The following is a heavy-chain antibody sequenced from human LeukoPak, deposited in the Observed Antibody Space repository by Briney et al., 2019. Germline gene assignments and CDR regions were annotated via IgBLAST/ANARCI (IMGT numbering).Heavy chain of an antibody. CDR1: AFTFRSDW. D-gene: IGHD3-16*02. Sequence: PGGSLRLSCATSAFTFRSDWMTWVRQAPGEGLEWVSAISGSGGSTYYADSVKGRFTISRDNSKNTLYLQMNSLRAEDTAVYYCAMGALGDYVWGSYHPFGYWGQGTLVTVSS. CDR3: AMGALGDYVWGSYHPFGY. J-gene: IGHJ4*02. V-gene: IGHV3-23*01. CDR2: ISGSGGST.